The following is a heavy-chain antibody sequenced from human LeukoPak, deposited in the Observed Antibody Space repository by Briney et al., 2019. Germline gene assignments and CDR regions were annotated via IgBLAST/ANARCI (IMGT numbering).Heavy chain of an antibody. CDR3: AKIGGSSGYYLYYFDY. CDR1: GFTFSSYS. CDR2: ISSSSSYI. D-gene: IGHD3-22*01. J-gene: IGHJ4*02. Sequence: GGSLRLSCAASGFTFSSYSMNWVRQAPGKGLEWVSSISSSSSYIYYADSVKGRFTISRDNSKNTLYLQMNSLRAEDTAVYYCAKIGGSSGYYLYYFDYWGQGTLVTVSS. V-gene: IGHV3-21*01.